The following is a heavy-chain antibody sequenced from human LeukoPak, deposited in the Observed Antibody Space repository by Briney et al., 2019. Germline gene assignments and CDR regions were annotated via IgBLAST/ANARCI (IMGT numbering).Heavy chain of an antibody. CDR2: INSDGSST. V-gene: IGHV3-74*01. CDR1: GFTFSSYW. Sequence: GSLRLSCAASGFTFSSYWMHWVRQAPGKGLVWVSRINSDGSSTSSAASVTGRFTISRDNAKTTPYLQMNSLRAEDTAVYYCARVGEYYYGMAVWGQGTTVTVSS. CDR3: ARVGEYYYGMAV. J-gene: IGHJ6*02.